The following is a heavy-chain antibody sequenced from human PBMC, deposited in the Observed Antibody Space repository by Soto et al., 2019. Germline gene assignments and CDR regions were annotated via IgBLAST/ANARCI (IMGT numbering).Heavy chain of an antibody. V-gene: IGHV4-4*07. CDR3: ARGGGVPALGDP. CDR2: ISTSGNT. CDR1: GVSMRNSY. J-gene: IGHJ5*02. D-gene: IGHD2-2*01. Sequence: QVQLEESGPGLVKPSETLSLICSVSGVSMRNSYWTWIRQSAGKGLEWIGRISTSGNTNYNPSLNSRLTMSVDTSKNRVSLKLTSVIAADTAVYYCARGGGVPALGDPWGQGTLVTVSS.